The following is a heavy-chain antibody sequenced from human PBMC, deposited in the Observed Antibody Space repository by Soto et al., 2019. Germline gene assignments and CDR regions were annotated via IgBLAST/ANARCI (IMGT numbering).Heavy chain of an antibody. V-gene: IGHV1-69*01. CDR2: ILPIFGTA. Sequence: QVQLVQSGAEVKKPGSSVKVSCKASGGTFSSYAISWVRQAPGHGLEWMGGILPIFGTANYAQKFQGRVTITADESTSTAYMELSSLRSEDTAVYYCARDKAPLLRGVTRLYYDGMDVWGQGTTVTVSS. D-gene: IGHD3-10*01. J-gene: IGHJ6*02. CDR1: GGTFSSYA. CDR3: ARDKAPLLRGVTRLYYDGMDV.